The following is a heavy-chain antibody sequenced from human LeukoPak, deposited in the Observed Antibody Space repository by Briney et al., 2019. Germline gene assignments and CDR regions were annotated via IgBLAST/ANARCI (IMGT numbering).Heavy chain of an antibody. CDR1: GYTFTSYD. D-gene: IGHD3-3*01. CDR3: ARRPSRVLRFLEWFNYYYYMDV. V-gene: IGHV1-8*01. J-gene: IGHJ6*03. CDR2: MNPNSGNT. Sequence: ASVKVSCKASGYTFTSYDINWVRQATGQGLEWMGWMNPNSGNTGYAQKFQGRVTMTRNTSISTAYMELSSLRSEDTAVHYCARRPSRVLRFLEWFNYYYYMDVWGKGTTVTVSS.